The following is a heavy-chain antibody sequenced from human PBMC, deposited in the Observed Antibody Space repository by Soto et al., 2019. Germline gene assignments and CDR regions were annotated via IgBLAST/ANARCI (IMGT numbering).Heavy chain of an antibody. CDR3: ARGSGYSYGSFYYYGMDV. CDR1: GFTFSSYW. J-gene: IGHJ6*02. Sequence: GGSLRLSCAASGFTFSSYWMSWVRQAPGKGLEWVANIKQDGSEKYYVDSVKGRFTISRDNAKNSLYLQMNSLRAEDTAVYYCARGSGYSYGSFYYYGMDVWGQGTTVTVS. V-gene: IGHV3-7*05. D-gene: IGHD5-18*01. CDR2: IKQDGSEK.